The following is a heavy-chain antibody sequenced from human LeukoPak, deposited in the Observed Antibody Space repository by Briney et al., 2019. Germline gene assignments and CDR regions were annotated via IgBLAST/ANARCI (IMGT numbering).Heavy chain of an antibody. CDR1: GYTFTSYG. J-gene: IGHJ6*02. CDR2: ISAYNGNT. Sequence: ASVTVSCKASGYTFTSYGISWVRQAPGQGLDWMGWISAYNGNTNYAQKLQGRVTMTTDTSTSTAYMELRSLRSDDTAVYYCARGPNYDILTGYPNYYYYYGMDVWGQGTTVTVSS. V-gene: IGHV1-18*01. CDR3: ARGPNYDILTGYPNYYYYYGMDV. D-gene: IGHD3-9*01.